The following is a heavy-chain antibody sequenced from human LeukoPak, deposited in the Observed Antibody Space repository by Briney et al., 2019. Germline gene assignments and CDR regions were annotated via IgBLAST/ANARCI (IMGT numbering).Heavy chain of an antibody. CDR2: IIPIFGTA. D-gene: IGHD6-13*01. Sequence: GSSVKVSFKASGGTFSSYAISWVRQAPGQGLEWMGRIIPIFGTANYAQNFQCRVTSTTDESTSTDYMELSRLRSENTAVYYCARARGSSWYYFDYWGQGTLVTVSS. V-gene: IGHV1-69*05. J-gene: IGHJ4*02. CDR1: GGTFSSYA. CDR3: ARARGSSWYYFDY.